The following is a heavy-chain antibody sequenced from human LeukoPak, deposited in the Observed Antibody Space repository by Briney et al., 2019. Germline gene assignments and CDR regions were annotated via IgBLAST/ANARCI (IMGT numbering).Heavy chain of an antibody. Sequence: SETLSLTCTVSGGSISSSSYYWGWIRQPPGKGLEWIGSIYYSGSTYYNPSLKSRVTISVDTSKNQFSLKLSSVTAADTAVYYCARDHSPGIAVAGHPTSYYYFDYWGQGTLVTVSS. V-gene: IGHV4-39*07. CDR1: GGSISSSSYY. CDR3: ARDHSPGIAVAGHPTSYYYFDY. CDR2: IYYSGST. D-gene: IGHD6-19*01. J-gene: IGHJ4*02.